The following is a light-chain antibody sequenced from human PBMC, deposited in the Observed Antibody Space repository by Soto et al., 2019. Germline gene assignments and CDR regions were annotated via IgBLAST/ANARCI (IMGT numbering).Light chain of an antibody. V-gene: IGKV3-20*01. J-gene: IGKJ1*01. CDR1: QSVDTTF. Sequence: EIVLTQSPGSLSLSPGQRATLSCRASQSVDTTFFAWYQKKPGQAPRLLIYGASKRPTGIPDRFSGSGSGTDFTPIISRLEPEDVAVYYCQQYMSSVTFGQGTKVEIK. CDR3: QQYMSSVT. CDR2: GAS.